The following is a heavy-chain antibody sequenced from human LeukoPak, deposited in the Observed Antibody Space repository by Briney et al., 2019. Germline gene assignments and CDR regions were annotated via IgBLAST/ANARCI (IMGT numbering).Heavy chain of an antibody. J-gene: IGHJ3*02. Sequence: ASLKVSCKVSGYTLTGCNIHWVRHAPGQGLEWMGWINPNSGGTNYAQKFQGRVTMTRDTSISTAYMELSSLRSDDTAVCYCSRRARSGVVNHDAFDILVEGTMVTVSS. CDR2: INPNSGGT. V-gene: IGHV1-2*02. CDR3: SRRARSGVVNHDAFDI. CDR1: GYTLTGCN. D-gene: IGHD3-3*01.